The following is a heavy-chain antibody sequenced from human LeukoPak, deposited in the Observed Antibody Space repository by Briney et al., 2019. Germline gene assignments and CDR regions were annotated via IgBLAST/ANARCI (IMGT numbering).Heavy chain of an antibody. V-gene: IGHV4-59*01. J-gene: IGHJ4*02. Sequence: PSETLSLTCTVSGGSISNYYWSWIRQPPGKGLECIGYLYYSGSANYNPSLKSRVTISLDTSKNQFSLKLSSVTAADTAVYYCARIRNYGSGTYIPFVDYWGQGTLVTVSS. CDR3: ARIRNYGSGTYIPFVDY. D-gene: IGHD3-10*01. CDR1: GGSISNYY. CDR2: LYYSGSA.